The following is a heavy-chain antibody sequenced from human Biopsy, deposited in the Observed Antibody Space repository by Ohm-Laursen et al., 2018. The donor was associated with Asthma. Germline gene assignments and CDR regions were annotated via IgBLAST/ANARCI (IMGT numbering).Heavy chain of an antibody. J-gene: IGHJ6*02. CDR3: ARDPHNSYLASLRTKFNYYYYGMDV. Sequence: GASVKVSCKASGYTFTSYAISWVRQAPGQGLEWMGGIIPIFGTANYAQKFQGRVTITADESTSTAYMELSSLRSEDTAVYYCARDPHNSYLASLRTKFNYYYYGMDVWGQGTTVTVSS. CDR1: GYTFTSYA. CDR2: IIPIFGTA. V-gene: IGHV1-69*13. D-gene: IGHD1-7*01.